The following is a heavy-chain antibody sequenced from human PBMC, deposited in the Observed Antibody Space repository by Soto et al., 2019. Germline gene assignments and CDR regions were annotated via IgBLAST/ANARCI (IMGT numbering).Heavy chain of an antibody. CDR1: GFTFSSYG. Sequence: GGSLRLSCAASGFTFSSYGMHWVRQAPGKGLEWVAVIWYDGSNKYYADSVKGRFTISRDNSKNTLYLQMNSLRAEDTAVYYCAREAVTSAGYYYYMDVWGKGTTVTVPS. CDR3: AREAVTSAGYYYYMDV. D-gene: IGHD4-4*01. V-gene: IGHV3-33*01. J-gene: IGHJ6*03. CDR2: IWYDGSNK.